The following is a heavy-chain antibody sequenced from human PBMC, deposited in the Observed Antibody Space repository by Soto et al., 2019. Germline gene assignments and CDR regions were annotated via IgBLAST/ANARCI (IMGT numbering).Heavy chain of an antibody. CDR3: ARLAGEQRQRGQWKYYYYYKGMDV. D-gene: IGHD3-16*01. Sequence: VQLVESGGGLVQPGGSLRLSCAASGFTFSSYWMSWVRQAPGKGLEWVANIKQDGSEKYYVDSVKGRFTISRDNAKNSLYLQVNSLRAEDTAVYYCARLAGEQRQRGQWKYYYYYKGMDVWGKGTTVTVSS. CDR1: GFTFSSYW. CDR2: IKQDGSEK. J-gene: IGHJ6*04. V-gene: IGHV3-7*05.